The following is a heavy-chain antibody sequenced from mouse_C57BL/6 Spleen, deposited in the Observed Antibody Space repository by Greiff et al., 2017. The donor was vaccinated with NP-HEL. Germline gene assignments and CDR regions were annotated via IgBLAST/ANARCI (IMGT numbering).Heavy chain of an antibody. Sequence: QVQLKQSGPELVKPGASVKISCKASGYAFSSSWMNWVKQRPGKGLEWIGRIYPGDGDTNYNGKFKGKAKLTADKSSSTAYMQLRSLTTEDSAVYFCARGYGYDGFDDWGQGTTLTVSS. CDR2: IYPGDGDT. D-gene: IGHD2-2*01. V-gene: IGHV1-82*01. J-gene: IGHJ2*01. CDR3: ARGYGYDGFDD. CDR1: GYAFSSSW.